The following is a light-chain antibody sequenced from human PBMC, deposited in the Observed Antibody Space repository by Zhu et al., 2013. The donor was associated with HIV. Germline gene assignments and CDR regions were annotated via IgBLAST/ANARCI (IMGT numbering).Light chain of an antibody. Sequence: QSALTQPASVSGSPGQSITISCTGNSSDVGSYDLVSWYQQHPHKAPKLIIYEVTKRPSWVSDRFSGSKSGNTASLTISGLQTEDEADYYCCAYAGSNTWVFGGGTKLTVL. CDR2: EVT. J-gene: IGLJ3*02. CDR3: CAYAGSNTWV. V-gene: IGLV2-23*02. CDR1: SSDVGSYDL.